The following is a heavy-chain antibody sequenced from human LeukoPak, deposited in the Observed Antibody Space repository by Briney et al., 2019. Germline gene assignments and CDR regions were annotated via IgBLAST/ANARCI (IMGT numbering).Heavy chain of an antibody. D-gene: IGHD2/OR15-2a*01. CDR2: INPSGGST. V-gene: IGHV1-46*01. CDR1: GYSFTGHY. Sequence: ASVKVSCKASGYSFTGHYMHWVRQAPGQGLEWMGIINPSGGSTSYAQEFQGRVTITRDTSASTAYMELSSLRSEDMAVYYCARSTTVTYFDYWGQGTLVTVSS. J-gene: IGHJ4*02. CDR3: ARSTTVTYFDY.